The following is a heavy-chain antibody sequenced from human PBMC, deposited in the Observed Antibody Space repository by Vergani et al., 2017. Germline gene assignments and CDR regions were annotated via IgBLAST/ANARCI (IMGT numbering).Heavy chain of an antibody. CDR1: GYSISSGYY. CDR2: IYHSGST. J-gene: IGHJ6*03. D-gene: IGHD3-16*01. Sequence: QVQLQESGPGLVKPSETLSLTCAVSGYSISSGYYWGWIRPPPGKGLEWIGSIYHSGSTYYNPSLKSRVTISVDPSKNQFSLKLSSVTAADTAVYYCARYPGGMDYMDVWGKGTTVTVSS. CDR3: ARYPGGMDYMDV. V-gene: IGHV4-38-2*01.